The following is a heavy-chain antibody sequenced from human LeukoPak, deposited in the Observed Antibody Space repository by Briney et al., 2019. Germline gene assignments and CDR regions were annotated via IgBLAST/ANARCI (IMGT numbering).Heavy chain of an antibody. CDR1: GGTFSSYA. D-gene: IGHD3-9*01. CDR3: ARAPYYDILTGYDIDY. Sequence: SVKVSCKASGGTFSSYAISWVRQAPGQGLEWMGRIIPILGIANYAQKFQGRVTITADKSTSTAYMELSSLRSEDTAVYYCARAPYYDILTGYDIDYWGQGPWSPSPQ. CDR2: IIPILGIA. V-gene: IGHV1-69*04. J-gene: IGHJ4*02.